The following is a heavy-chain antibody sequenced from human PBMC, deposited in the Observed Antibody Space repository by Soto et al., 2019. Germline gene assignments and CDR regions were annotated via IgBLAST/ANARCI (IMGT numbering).Heavy chain of an antibody. CDR1: GYTFINYG. CDR2: LSAYNGDT. CDR3: ARWSAIVGGAEALDV. J-gene: IGHJ3*01. V-gene: IGHV1-18*01. D-gene: IGHD1-26*01. Sequence: QVQLVQSGAEVKKPGASVRVSCKTSGYTFINYGITWVRQAPGQGVEWRGWLSAYNGDTSSSEKLQDRFTMTTDTSTNTVYMDLRSLTSDDTAVYYCARWSAIVGGAEALDVWGQGTMVIVSS.